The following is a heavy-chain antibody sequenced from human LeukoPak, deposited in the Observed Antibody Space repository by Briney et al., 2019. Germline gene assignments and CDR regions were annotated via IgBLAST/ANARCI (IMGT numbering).Heavy chain of an antibody. CDR3: AIEWLLRGYFDY. J-gene: IGHJ4*02. V-gene: IGHV1-46*01. CDR1: GYTFTSYY. D-gene: IGHD3-22*01. CDR2: INPSGGST. Sequence: ASVKVSCKASGYTFTSYYMHWVRQAPGQGLEWMGIINPSGGSTSYAQKFQGRVTMTRDTSTSTVHMELSSLRSDDTAVYYCAIEWLLRGYFDYWGQGTLVTVSS.